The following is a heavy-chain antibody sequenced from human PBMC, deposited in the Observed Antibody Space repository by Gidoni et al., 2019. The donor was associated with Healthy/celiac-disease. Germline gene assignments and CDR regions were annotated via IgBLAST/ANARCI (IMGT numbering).Heavy chain of an antibody. Sequence: QVQLVQSGAEVKKPGSSVKVSCKASGGTFSSYAISWVRQAPGQGLEWMGGIIPIFGTANYAQKFQGRVTITADESTSTAYMELSSLRSEDTAVYYCARWGPTAARPSYYYYGMDVWGQGTTVTVSS. CDR1: GGTFSSYA. V-gene: IGHV1-69*01. J-gene: IGHJ6*02. CDR2: IIPIFGTA. CDR3: ARWGPTAARPSYYYYGMDV. D-gene: IGHD6-6*01.